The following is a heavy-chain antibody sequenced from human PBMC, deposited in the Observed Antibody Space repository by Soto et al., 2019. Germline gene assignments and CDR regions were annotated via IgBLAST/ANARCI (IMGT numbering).Heavy chain of an antibody. CDR2: IYYSGTT. D-gene: IGHD2-21*01. J-gene: IGHJ6*02. CDR1: DGSISSSKYF. CDR3: ARHAGGARFYYGMDV. Sequence: PSETLSLTCTVSDGSISSSKYFWGWFRQPPGKGLEWIANIYYSGTTFYNPSLKSRITISVDTSKNQFSLTLTSVTAADTAIYYCARHAGGARFYYGMDVWGQGTTVTVSS. V-gene: IGHV4-39*01.